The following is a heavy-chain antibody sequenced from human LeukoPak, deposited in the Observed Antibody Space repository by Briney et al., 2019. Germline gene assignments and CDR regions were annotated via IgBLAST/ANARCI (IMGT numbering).Heavy chain of an antibody. V-gene: IGHV4-59*08. D-gene: IGHD3-10*01. CDR3: ARHEFPYYRSAPRAWYYYGMDV. Sequence: SETLSLTCTVSRGSISPYYSSSIRQPPGKGLEWIGYTYYTGNTKYNPSLKSRITLSVDTSNNQLSLRLTSVTAADTAVYYCARHEFPYYRSAPRAWYYYGMDVWGQGTTVAVCS. CDR2: TYYTGNT. CDR1: RGSISPYY. J-gene: IGHJ6*02.